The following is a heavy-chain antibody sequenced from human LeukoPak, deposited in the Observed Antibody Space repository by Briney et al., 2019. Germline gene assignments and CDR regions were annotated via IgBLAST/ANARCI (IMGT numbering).Heavy chain of an antibody. CDR1: GFTFSSYD. CDR3: ARGALWFGELLPFDY. D-gene: IGHD3-10*01. J-gene: IGHJ4*02. CDR2: IGTAGDT. Sequence: GGSLRLSCAASGFTFSSYDMHWVRQTTGKGLEWVSAIGTAGDTYYPGSVKGRFTISRENAKNSLYLQMNSLRAGDTAVYYCARGALWFGELLPFDYWGQGTLVTVSS. V-gene: IGHV3-13*01.